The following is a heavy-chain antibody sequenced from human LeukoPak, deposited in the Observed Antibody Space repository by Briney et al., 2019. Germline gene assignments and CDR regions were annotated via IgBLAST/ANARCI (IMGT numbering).Heavy chain of an antibody. CDR3: GVDSSGRHDY. V-gene: IGHV3-53*01. CDR2: IYSGGNT. J-gene: IGHJ4*02. CDR1: GFTVSSNS. Sequence: GGSLRLSCTVSGFTVSSNSMSWVRQAPGKGLEWVSFIYSGGNTHYPDSVKGRFTISRDNAKNSLYLQMNSLRAEDTAVYYCGVDSSGRHDYWGQGTLVTVSS. D-gene: IGHD3-22*01.